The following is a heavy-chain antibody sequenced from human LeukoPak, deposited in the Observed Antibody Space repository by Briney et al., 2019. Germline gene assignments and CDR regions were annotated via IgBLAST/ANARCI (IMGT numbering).Heavy chain of an antibody. CDR2: ISGSGLST. CDR3: AKSRVAVAAPRNWFDP. J-gene: IGHJ5*02. Sequence: GGSLRLSCAASGFTFSSYAMSWVRQAPGKGLEWVSTISGSGLSTYYADSVKGRFTISRDNSNNTLYLQMNSLRVKDTAVYYCAKSRVAVAAPRNWFDPWGQGTLVTVSS. CDR1: GFTFSSYA. D-gene: IGHD6-19*01. V-gene: IGHV3-23*01.